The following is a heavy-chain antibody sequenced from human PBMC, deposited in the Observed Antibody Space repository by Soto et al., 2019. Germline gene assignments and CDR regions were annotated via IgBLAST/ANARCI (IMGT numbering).Heavy chain of an antibody. CDR3: ARLAGYRSGWPLDT. D-gene: IGHD6-19*01. CDR2: IDPRDSDT. J-gene: IGHJ5*02. CDR1: GYTFTGYW. Sequence: LKISCKGSGYTFTGYWVAWVRRMPGRGPEWMGSIDPRDSDTRYSPSFQGQVTISVDKSTTTAHLQWRSLKASDTAIYYCARLAGYRSGWPLDTWGQGTRVTVSS. V-gene: IGHV5-51*01.